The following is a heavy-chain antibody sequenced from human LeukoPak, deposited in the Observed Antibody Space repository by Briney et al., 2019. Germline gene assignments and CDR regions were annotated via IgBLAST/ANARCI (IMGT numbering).Heavy chain of an antibody. D-gene: IGHD6-19*01. CDR3: ARDRGYSSGWNKEPYFDY. Sequence: ASVKVSCKASGYTFTGYYMHWVRQAPGQGLEWMGWINPNSGGTNYAQKFQGRVTITADKSTSTAYMELSSLRSEDTAVYYCARDRGYSSGWNKEPYFDYWGQGTLVTVSS. V-gene: IGHV1-2*02. CDR2: INPNSGGT. CDR1: GYTFTGYY. J-gene: IGHJ4*02.